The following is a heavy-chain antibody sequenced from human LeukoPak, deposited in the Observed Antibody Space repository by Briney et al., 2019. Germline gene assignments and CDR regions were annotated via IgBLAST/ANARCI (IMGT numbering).Heavy chain of an antibody. J-gene: IGHJ5*02. Sequence: PGGSLRLSCAASGFTFSSYWMHWVRQVPGKGPVWVSRINSDGSSTDYADSVKGRFTISRDNAKNTLYLQMSSLRAEDTALYYCARSYYSGNSRGLFDPWGQGTLVTVSS. CDR3: ARSYYSGNSRGLFDP. CDR2: INSDGSST. D-gene: IGHD4-23*01. CDR1: GFTFSSYW. V-gene: IGHV3-74*01.